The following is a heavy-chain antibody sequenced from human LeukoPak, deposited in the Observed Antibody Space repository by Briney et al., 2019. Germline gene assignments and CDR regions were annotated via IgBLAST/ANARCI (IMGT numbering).Heavy chain of an antibody. CDR1: GYTFTSYY. D-gene: IGHD3-22*01. V-gene: IGHV1-46*01. J-gene: IGHJ4*02. CDR2: INPSGGST. Sequence: ASVKVSCKASGYTFTSYYMHWVRQAPGQGLEWMGIINPSGGSTSYAQKFQGRVTMTRDMSTSTVYMELSSLRSDDTAVYYCARDRSYYYDSSGYYAPFDYWGQGTLVTVSS. CDR3: ARDRSYYYDSSGYYAPFDY.